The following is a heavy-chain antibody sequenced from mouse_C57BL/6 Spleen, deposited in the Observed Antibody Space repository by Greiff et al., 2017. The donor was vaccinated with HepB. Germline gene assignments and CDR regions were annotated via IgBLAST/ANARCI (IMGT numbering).Heavy chain of an antibody. CDR2: IRNKANGYTT. D-gene: IGHD4-1*01. CDR1: GFTFTDYY. Sequence: DVHLVESGGGLVQPGGSLSLSCAASGFTFTDYYMSWVRQPPGKALEWLGFIRNKANGYTTEYSASVKGRFTISRDNSQSILYLQMNALRAEDSATYYCARYIGLGRDYFDYWGQGTTLTVSS. CDR3: ARYIGLGRDYFDY. J-gene: IGHJ2*01. V-gene: IGHV7-3*01.